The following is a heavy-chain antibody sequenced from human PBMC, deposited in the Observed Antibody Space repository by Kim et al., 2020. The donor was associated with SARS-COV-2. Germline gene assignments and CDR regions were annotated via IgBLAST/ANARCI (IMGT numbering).Heavy chain of an antibody. D-gene: IGHD2-2*01. CDR3: ARSKPNVVVPAAAEPYYFDY. V-gene: IGHV5-51*01. Sequence: GESLKISCKGSGYSFTSYWIGWVRQMPGKGLEWMGIIYPGDSDTRYSPSFQGQVTISADKSISTAYLQWSSLKASDTAMYYCARSKPNVVVPAAAEPYYFDYWGQGTLVTVSS. CDR1: GYSFTSYW. J-gene: IGHJ4*02. CDR2: IYPGDSDT.